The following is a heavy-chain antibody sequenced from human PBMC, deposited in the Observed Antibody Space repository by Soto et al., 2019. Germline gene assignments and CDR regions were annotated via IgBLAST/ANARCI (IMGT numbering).Heavy chain of an antibody. V-gene: IGHV3-15*01. CDR1: GIIFSNTR. Sequence: GGSLRLSCTASGIIFSNTRINWVRQAPGKGLEWVGRIKSNTDGGTTDYATPVKGRFTISRDNTKNTLYLQMDSLTAEDTAVYYCAKGSEFSNSYTLDFDFWGQGALVTVSS. CDR2: IKSNTDGGTT. J-gene: IGHJ4*02. D-gene: IGHD6-6*01. CDR3: AKGSEFSNSYTLDFDF.